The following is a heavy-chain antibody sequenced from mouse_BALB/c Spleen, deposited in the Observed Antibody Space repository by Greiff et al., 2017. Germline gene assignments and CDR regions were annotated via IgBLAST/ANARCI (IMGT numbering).Heavy chain of an antibody. J-gene: IGHJ4*01. V-gene: IGHV2-2*02. CDR3: ARGTREAMDY. Sequence: QVHVKQSGPGLVQPSQSLSITCTVSGFSLTSYGVHWVRQSPGKGLEWLGVIWSGGSTDYNAAFISRLSISKDNSKSQVFFKMNSLQANDTAIYYCARGTREAMDYWGQGTSVTVSS. D-gene: IGHD3-3*01. CDR1: GFSLTSYG. CDR2: IWSGGST.